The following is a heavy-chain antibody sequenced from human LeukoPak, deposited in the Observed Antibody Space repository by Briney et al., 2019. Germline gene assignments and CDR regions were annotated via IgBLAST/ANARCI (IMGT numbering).Heavy chain of an antibody. D-gene: IGHD6-13*01. CDR1: GGSFSGYY. CDR3: ARHGFSSSWYNY. J-gene: IGHJ4*02. CDR2: INHSGST. Sequence: PSETLSLTCAVYGGSFSGYYWSWIRQPPGKGLEWIGEINHSGSTYYNPSLKSRVTISVDTSKNQFSLKLSSVTAADTAVYYCARHGFSSSWYNYWGQGTLVTVSS. V-gene: IGHV4-34*01.